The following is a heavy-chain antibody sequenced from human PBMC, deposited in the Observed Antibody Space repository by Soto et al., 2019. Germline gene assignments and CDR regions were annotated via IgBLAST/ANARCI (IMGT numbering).Heavy chain of an antibody. CDR1: GVSISSGNW. CDR3: ARLVYDSRLNYLYFDH. Sequence: SETLSLTCTVSGVSISSGNWWSWVRQPPGKGLEWIAEVYNDGSANYHPSLESRATISVDRSKNQFSLRLSSVTAADTGKYYCARLVYDSRLNYLYFDHWGQGTLVTVSS. CDR2: VYNDGSA. J-gene: IGHJ4*02. V-gene: IGHV4-4*02. D-gene: IGHD3-22*01.